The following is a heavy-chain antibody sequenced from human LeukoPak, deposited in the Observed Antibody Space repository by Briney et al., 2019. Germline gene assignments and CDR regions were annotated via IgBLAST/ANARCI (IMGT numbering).Heavy chain of an antibody. CDR3: AKGPSTAMVFYWFDP. J-gene: IGHJ5*02. D-gene: IGHD5-18*01. CDR2: ISGSGGST. Sequence: GGSLRLSCAASVFTFSSYAMSWVRQAPGKGLQWVSAISGSGGSTYYADSVKGRFTISRDNSKNTLYLQMNSLRAEDTAVYYCAKGPSTAMVFYWFDPWGQGTLVTVSS. V-gene: IGHV3-23*01. CDR1: VFTFSSYA.